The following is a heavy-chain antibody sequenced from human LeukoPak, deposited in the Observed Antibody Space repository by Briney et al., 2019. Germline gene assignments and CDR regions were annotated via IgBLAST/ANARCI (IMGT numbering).Heavy chain of an antibody. J-gene: IGHJ6*02. CDR2: ISGGSTYL. D-gene: IGHD2-8*02. Sequence: GGSLRLSCVASGFTFSDFHMSWIRQAPGKGLEWVSYISGGSTYLDYADSVKGRFTLSRDNAKNSLYLQMNSLRAEDTAVYYCARDTGRSRYYYGMDVWGQGTMVAVSS. V-gene: IGHV3-11*06. CDR1: GFTFSDFH. CDR3: ARDTGRSRYYYGMDV.